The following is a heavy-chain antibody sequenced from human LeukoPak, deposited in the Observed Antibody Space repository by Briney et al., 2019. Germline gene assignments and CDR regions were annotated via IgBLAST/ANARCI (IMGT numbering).Heavy chain of an antibody. CDR3: ARRYSYGSFDY. J-gene: IGHJ4*02. V-gene: IGHV4-38-2*02. CDR1: GYSISSGYY. D-gene: IGHD5-18*01. CDR2: IYHSGRT. Sequence: SETLSRTCTVSGYSISSGYYWGWVRQPPGKGLEWIGSIYHSGRTFYNPSLKSRVTISVDTSKNQFSLKLSSVTAADTAVYYCARRYSYGSFDYWGQGTLVTVSS.